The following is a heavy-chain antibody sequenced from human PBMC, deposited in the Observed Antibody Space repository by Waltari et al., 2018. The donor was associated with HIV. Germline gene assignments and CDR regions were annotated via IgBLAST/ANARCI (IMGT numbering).Heavy chain of an antibody. D-gene: IGHD6-19*01. CDR3: AKTGYDSGWTFDS. CDR2: ISGSGVTE. CDR1: GFTFSNYP. Sequence: EVQLLESGGGLVQAGGSLRLSCAASGFTFSNYPMSWIRQAPGKGPEWGSGISGSGVTEYYADSVRGGFTISRDDSRNTLDLQMTNLRAEDTAMYYCAKTGYDSGWTFDSWGQGTLVTVSS. V-gene: IGHV3-23*01. J-gene: IGHJ5*01.